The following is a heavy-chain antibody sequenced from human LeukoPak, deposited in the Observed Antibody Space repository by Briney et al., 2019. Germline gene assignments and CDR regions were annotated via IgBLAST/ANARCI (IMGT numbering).Heavy chain of an antibody. V-gene: IGHV3-23*01. CDR1: GFTFTSYG. Sequence: GGSLRLSCAASGFTFTSYGMRWVGQAPGKGLEGGSGISGSGGSTYYADSVKGRFTISRDNSKHPLYLQMNSLRAEDTAVYYCAKSAERIVWLLSAPYWGQGTLVTVSS. D-gene: IGHD3-22*01. CDR3: AKSAERIVWLLSAPY. J-gene: IGHJ4*02. CDR2: ISGSGGST.